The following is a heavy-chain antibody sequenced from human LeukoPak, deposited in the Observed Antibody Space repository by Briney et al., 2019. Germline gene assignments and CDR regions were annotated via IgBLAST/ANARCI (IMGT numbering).Heavy chain of an antibody. D-gene: IGHD3-3*01. V-gene: IGHV4-30-4*01. Sequence: PSETLSLTCTASGGSISGGDYYWIWIGQPPGKGLDWFGSISYSGSTYYNPSLKSRVTISVDTSKNQFSLKLSSVTAADTAVYYCARVYYNFWSGYSARYFDLWGRGTLVTVSS. CDR1: GGSISGGDYY. CDR2: ISYSGST. CDR3: ARVYYNFWSGYSARYFDL. J-gene: IGHJ2*01.